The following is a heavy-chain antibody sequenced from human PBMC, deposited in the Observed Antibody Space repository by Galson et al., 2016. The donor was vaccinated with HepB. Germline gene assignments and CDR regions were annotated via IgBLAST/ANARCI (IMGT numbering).Heavy chain of an antibody. V-gene: IGHV1-18*01. D-gene: IGHD4/OR15-4a*01. J-gene: IGHJ5*02. CDR1: GYTFSNYG. Sequence: SVKVSCKASGYTFSNYGISWVRRGPGLGLEWMGWISGNNGNTNYAQKLQGRVTLTIDTSTSTAYLEVRSLRSDDTAVYYCARGVDANYNFYGFDVWGQGTLVTVSS. CDR2: ISGNNGNT. CDR3: ARGVDANYNFYGFDV.